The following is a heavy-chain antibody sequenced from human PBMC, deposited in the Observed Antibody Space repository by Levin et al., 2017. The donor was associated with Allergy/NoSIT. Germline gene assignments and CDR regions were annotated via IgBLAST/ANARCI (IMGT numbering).Heavy chain of an antibody. V-gene: IGHV1-69*01. J-gene: IGHJ1*01. Sequence: KISCKASGGTFSSYAISWVRQAPGQGLEWMGGIIPIFGTANYAQKFQGRVTITADESTSTAYMELSSLRSEDTAVYYCAGRGVTGTTDAAEYFQHWGQGTLVTVSS. CDR1: GGTFSSYA. CDR3: AGRGVTGTTDAAEYFQH. D-gene: IGHD1-7*01. CDR2: IIPIFGTA.